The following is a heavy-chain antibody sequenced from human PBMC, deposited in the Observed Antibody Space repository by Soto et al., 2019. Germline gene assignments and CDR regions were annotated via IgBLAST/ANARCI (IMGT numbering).Heavy chain of an antibody. Sequence: GGSPRLSCAASGFTFSGSAMHWVRQASGKGLEWVGRIRSKANSYATAYAASVKGRFTISRDDSKNTAYLQMNSLKTDDTAVYYCTGDYDSSGYYYWGQGTLVTVSS. CDR2: IRSKANSYAT. D-gene: IGHD3-22*01. CDR3: TGDYDSSGYYY. J-gene: IGHJ4*02. CDR1: GFTFSGSA. V-gene: IGHV3-73*01.